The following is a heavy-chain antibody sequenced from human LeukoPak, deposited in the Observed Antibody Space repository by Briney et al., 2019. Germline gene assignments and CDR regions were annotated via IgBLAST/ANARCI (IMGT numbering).Heavy chain of an antibody. CDR2: INHSGST. CDR1: GGSFSGYY. D-gene: IGHD5-24*01. Sequence: SETLSLTCAVYGGSFSGYYWSWIRQPPGKGREWIGEINHSGSTNYNPSLKSRVTISVDTSKNQFSLKLSSVTAADTAVYYCARHGQEEMATISYYYYYMDVWGKGTTVTVSS. V-gene: IGHV4-34*01. J-gene: IGHJ6*03. CDR3: ARHGQEEMATISYYYYYMDV.